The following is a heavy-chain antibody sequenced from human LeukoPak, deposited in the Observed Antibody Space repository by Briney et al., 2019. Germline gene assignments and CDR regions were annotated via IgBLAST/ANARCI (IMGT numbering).Heavy chain of an antibody. CDR1: GFTFSNYA. V-gene: IGHV3-23*01. Sequence: GGSLRLSCAASGFTFSNYAMTWVRQAPGKGLECVSAISGSGDGTYYADSVKGRFTISRDNSKITVYLQMNSLRAKDTAVYYCAKPHYSGSGSYSREDYWGQGTLVTVSS. CDR3: AKPHYSGSGSYSREDY. J-gene: IGHJ4*02. CDR2: ISGSGDGT. D-gene: IGHD3-10*01.